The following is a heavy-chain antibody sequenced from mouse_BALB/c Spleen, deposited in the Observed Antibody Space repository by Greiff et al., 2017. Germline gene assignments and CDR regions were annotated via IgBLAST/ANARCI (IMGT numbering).Heavy chain of an antibody. Sequence: EVKLVESGPDLVKPSQSLSLTCTVTGYSITSGYSWHWIRQFPGNKLEWMGYIHYSGSTNYNPSLKSRISITRDTSKNQFFLQLNSVTTEDTATYYCARNLPNYYGSSYHAMDYWGQGTSVTVSS. CDR1: GYSITSGYS. CDR3: ARNLPNYYGSSYHAMDY. CDR2: IHYSGST. V-gene: IGHV3-1*02. J-gene: IGHJ4*01. D-gene: IGHD1-1*01.